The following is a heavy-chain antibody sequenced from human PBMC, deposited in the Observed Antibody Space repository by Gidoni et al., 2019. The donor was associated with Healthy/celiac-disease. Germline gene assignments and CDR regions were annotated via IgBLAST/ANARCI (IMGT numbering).Heavy chain of an antibody. CDR3: ARGRPRITIFGVVIIPVGYFDY. V-gene: IGHV4-34*01. CDR2: INHSGST. J-gene: IGHJ4*02. CDR1: GGSFSGYY. D-gene: IGHD3-3*01. Sequence: QVQLQQWGAGLLKPSQTLSLTCAVYGGSFSGYYWSWIRQPPGKGLEWNGKINHSGSTNYDPSLKRRVTISVDTSKNQFSLKLSSVTAADTAVYYCARGRPRITIFGVVIIPVGYFDYWGQGTLVTVSS.